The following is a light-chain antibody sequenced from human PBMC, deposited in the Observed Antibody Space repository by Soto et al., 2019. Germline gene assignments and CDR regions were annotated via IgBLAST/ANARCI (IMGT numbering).Light chain of an antibody. Sequence: DIQMTQSPSSLSASVGDRVTITSRASQGIRSDVGRFQQKPGKAPKRLIYAASSLQSEVPSRFSGSGSGTEFPLTISSLQPEDFATYYCLQHRNYPRTFGHGNKVEVK. J-gene: IGKJ1*01. CDR1: QGIRSD. CDR3: LQHRNYPRT. CDR2: AAS. V-gene: IGKV1-17*01.